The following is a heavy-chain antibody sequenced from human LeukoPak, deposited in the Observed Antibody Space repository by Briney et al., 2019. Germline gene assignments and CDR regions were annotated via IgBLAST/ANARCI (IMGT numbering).Heavy chain of an antibody. CDR1: GDFITAYY. CDR3: ASNTGTVFDY. D-gene: IGHD7-27*01. Sequence: PSETLSLTCTVSGDFITAYYWSWIRQPPGKGLEWIGCVYYSGSTEYNPSLRSRVTISLEMSKRQFSLNLTSVTAADTAVYYCASNTGTVFDYWGQGALVTVSS. V-gene: IGHV4-59*01. CDR2: VYYSGST. J-gene: IGHJ4*02.